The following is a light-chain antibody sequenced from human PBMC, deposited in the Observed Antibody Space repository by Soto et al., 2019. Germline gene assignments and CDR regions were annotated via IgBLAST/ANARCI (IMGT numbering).Light chain of an antibody. CDR3: QQRKYWPPLT. CDR2: DAS. Sequence: EVVLTQSPATLSLSPGERATLSCRSSQSVEKYLVWYQQKPGQAPRILIYDASNRATGIPARFSGSGSGTNFTLTISSLEPEDFAVYYCQQRKYWPPLTFGGGTKVDIK. CDR1: QSVEKY. J-gene: IGKJ4*01. V-gene: IGKV3-11*01.